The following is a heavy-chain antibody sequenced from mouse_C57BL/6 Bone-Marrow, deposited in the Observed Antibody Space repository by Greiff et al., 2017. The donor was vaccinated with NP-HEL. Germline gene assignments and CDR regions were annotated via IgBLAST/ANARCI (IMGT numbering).Heavy chain of an antibody. J-gene: IGHJ4*01. Sequence: VQLQQSGAELVRPGPSVKLSCKASGYTFTSYWMHWVKQRPGQGLEWIGVIDPSDSYTNYNQKFKGKATLTVDTSSSTAYMQLSSLTSEDSAVYYCARRSDYWGQGTSVTVSS. CDR1: GYTFTSYW. CDR2: IDPSDSYT. V-gene: IGHV1-59*01. CDR3: ARRSDY.